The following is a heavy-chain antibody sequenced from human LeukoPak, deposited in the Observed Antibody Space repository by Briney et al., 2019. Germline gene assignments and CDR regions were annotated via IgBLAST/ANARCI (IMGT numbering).Heavy chain of an antibody. CDR2: IYHSGST. CDR3: ARGYSGSWDY. Sequence: SETLSLTCAVSGYSISSGYYWGWIRQPPGKGLEWIGSIYHSGSTYYNPSLKSRVTISVDTSKNQFSLKLSSVTAADTAVYYCARGYSGSWDYWGQGTLVTVSS. V-gene: IGHV4-38-2*01. CDR1: GYSISSGYY. D-gene: IGHD2-15*01. J-gene: IGHJ4*02.